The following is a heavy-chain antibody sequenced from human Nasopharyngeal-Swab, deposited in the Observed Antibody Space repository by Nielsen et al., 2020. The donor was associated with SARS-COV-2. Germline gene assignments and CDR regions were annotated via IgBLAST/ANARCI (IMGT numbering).Heavy chain of an antibody. Sequence: GGSLRLSCAASGFAFTDYSMDWVRQAPGKGLEWVSYITSSSSTRYYADSVKGRFTVSRDNAKNSLYLQMSSLRDEDTAVYYCARELWFGELSLGMDVWGQGTTVTVSS. CDR2: ITSSSSTR. V-gene: IGHV3-48*02. D-gene: IGHD3-10*01. CDR3: ARELWFGELSLGMDV. J-gene: IGHJ6*02. CDR1: GFAFTDYS.